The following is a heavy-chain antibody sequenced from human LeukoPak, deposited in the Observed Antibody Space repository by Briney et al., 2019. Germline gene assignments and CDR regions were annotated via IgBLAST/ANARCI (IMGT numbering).Heavy chain of an antibody. CDR3: ARDLGYSPGSSDY. V-gene: IGHV7-4-1*02. CDR2: INTNTGNP. Sequence: GASVKVSCKASGYSFTSYGMNWVRQAPGQGLEWMGWINTNTGNPTYAQGFTGRYVFSLDASVNTAYLQISSLKAEDTAVYYCARDLGYSPGSSDYWGQGTLVTVSS. J-gene: IGHJ4*02. CDR1: GYSFTSYG. D-gene: IGHD4-11*01.